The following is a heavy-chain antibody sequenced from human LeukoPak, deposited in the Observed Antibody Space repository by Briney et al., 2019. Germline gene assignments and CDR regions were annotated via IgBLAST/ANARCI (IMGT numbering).Heavy chain of an antibody. CDR2: IYSDGST. J-gene: IGHJ3*02. V-gene: IGHV3-53*01. D-gene: IGHD1-26*01. CDR1: GFTVSSNY. CDR3: ARELREHGVFDI. Sequence: GGSLRLSCAASGFTVSSNYMSWVRQAPGTGLEWVSEIYSDGSTYYAASVKGRFSISRDKSKNTVYLQMNSLRAEDTAVYYCARELREHGVFDIWGQGTMVTVSS.